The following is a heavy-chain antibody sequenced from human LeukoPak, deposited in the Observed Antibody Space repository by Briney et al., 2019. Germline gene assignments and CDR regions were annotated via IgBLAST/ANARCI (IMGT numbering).Heavy chain of an antibody. CDR1: GFTFSTYN. V-gene: IGHV3-21*01. CDR2: ITSSSSYI. CDR3: AREPRWLPFNYYFDY. Sequence: GGSLRLSCAASGFTFSTYNMNWVRQAPGKGLEWVSSITSSSSYIYYADSVKGRFTISRDNAKNTLYLQMNSLRAEDTAVYYCAREPRWLPFNYYFDYWGQGTLVTVSS. D-gene: IGHD5-24*01. J-gene: IGHJ4*02.